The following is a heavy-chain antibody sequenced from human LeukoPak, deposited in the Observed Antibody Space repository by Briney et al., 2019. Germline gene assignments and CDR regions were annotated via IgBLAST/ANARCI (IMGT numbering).Heavy chain of an antibody. Sequence: GASVKVSCKASGYTFTGYYMHWMRQAPGQGLEWMGWINPNSGGTKYAQKFQGRVTMTRDTSISTAYMELSRVRSDDTAVYYCARRGWADYYYYYYMDVWGKGTTLTVSS. CDR1: GYTFTGYY. D-gene: IGHD6-19*01. CDR3: ARRGWADYYYYYYMDV. J-gene: IGHJ6*03. V-gene: IGHV1-2*02. CDR2: INPNSGGT.